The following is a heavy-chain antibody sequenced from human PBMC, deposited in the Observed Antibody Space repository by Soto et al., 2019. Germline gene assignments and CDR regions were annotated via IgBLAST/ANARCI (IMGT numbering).Heavy chain of an antibody. D-gene: IGHD2-2*01. CDR1: GFTFSSYA. CDR2: ISYDGSNK. CDR3: ARAPYQLLRSYYYYYGMDV. J-gene: IGHJ6*02. Sequence: GGSLRLSCAASGFTFSSYAMHWVRQAPGKGLEWVAVISYDGSNKYYADSVKGRFTISRDNSKNTLYLQMNSLRAEDTAVYYCARAPYQLLRSYYYYYGMDVWGQGTTVTVSS. V-gene: IGHV3-30-3*01.